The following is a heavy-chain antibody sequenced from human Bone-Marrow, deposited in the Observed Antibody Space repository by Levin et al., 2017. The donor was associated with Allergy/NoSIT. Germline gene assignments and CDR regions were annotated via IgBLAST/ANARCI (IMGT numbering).Heavy chain of an antibody. CDR2: IHYSRTT. Sequence: PSETLSLTCTVSGGFINDYYLSWFRQSPGKTIEWISCIHYSRTTYYNPSLRSRVTISMDTSRNQFSLSLSSVTAGDTADYYCARERRDGNNYVDYWGQGILVTVSS. V-gene: IGHV4-59*01. J-gene: IGHJ4*02. CDR1: GGFINDYY. CDR3: ARERRDGNNYVDY. D-gene: IGHD5-24*01.